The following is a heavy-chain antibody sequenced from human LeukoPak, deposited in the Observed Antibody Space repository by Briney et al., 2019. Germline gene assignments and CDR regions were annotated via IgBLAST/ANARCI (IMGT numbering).Heavy chain of an antibody. J-gene: IGHJ6*02. D-gene: IGHD6-19*01. CDR3: ARDGNIAVAGLYYYCGMDV. Sequence: GGSLRLSCAASGFTFSSYGMHWVRQAPGKGLEWVAVIWYDGSNKYYADSVKGRFTISRDNSKNTLYLQMNSLRAEDTAVYYCARDGNIAVAGLYYYCGMDVWGQGTTVTVSS. V-gene: IGHV3-33*01. CDR1: GFTFSSYG. CDR2: IWYDGSNK.